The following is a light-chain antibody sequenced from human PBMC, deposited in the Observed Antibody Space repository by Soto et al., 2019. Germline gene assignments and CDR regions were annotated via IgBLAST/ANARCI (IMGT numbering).Light chain of an antibody. CDR2: EVS. J-gene: IGLJ3*02. V-gene: IGLV2-11*01. Sequence: QSVLTQPRSVSGSPGQSVTISCTGTSSDVGAYNYVSWYQQHPGKAPKLMIYEVSNRPSGVSDRFSGSRSGNTASLTISGLQAEDESDYYCSSYTSSSTWVFGGGTKLTVL. CDR3: SSYTSSSTWV. CDR1: SSDVGAYNY.